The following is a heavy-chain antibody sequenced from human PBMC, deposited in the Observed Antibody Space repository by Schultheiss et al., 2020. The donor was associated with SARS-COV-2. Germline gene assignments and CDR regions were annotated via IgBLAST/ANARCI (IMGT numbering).Heavy chain of an antibody. V-gene: IGHV3-23*01. Sequence: GESLKISCAASGFTFSSYAMSWVRQAPGKGLEWVSAISGSGGSTYYADSVKGRFTISRDNSKNTLYLQMNSLRAEDTAVYYCAKGYSGYEHYFDYWGQGTLVTVSS. CDR2: ISGSGGST. CDR1: GFTFSSYA. J-gene: IGHJ4*02. CDR3: AKGYSGYEHYFDY. D-gene: IGHD5-12*01.